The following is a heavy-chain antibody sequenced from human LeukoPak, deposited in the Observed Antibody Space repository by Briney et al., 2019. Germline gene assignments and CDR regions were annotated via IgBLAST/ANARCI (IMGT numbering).Heavy chain of an antibody. J-gene: IGHJ4*02. CDR1: GGTFISYA. V-gene: IGHV1-69*04. D-gene: IGHD6-13*01. CDR3: ARGSAAAVCSY. CDR2: IIPILGIA. Sequence: SVKVSCKASGGTFISYAISWVRQAPGQGLEWMGRIIPILGIANYAQKFQGRVTITADKSTSTAYMELSSLRSEDTAVYYCARGSAAAVCSYWGQGTLVTVSS.